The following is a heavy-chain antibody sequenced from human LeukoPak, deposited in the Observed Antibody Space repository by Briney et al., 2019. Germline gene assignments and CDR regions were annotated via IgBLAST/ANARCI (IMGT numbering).Heavy chain of an antibody. CDR1: GYSISSGYY. CDR3: ARDLSEEDSSTYFDL. J-gene: IGHJ2*01. Sequence: SETLSPTCTVSGYSISSGYYWGWIRQPPGKGLEWIGSIYHSGSTYYNPSLKSRVTISVDTSKNQFSLKLSSVTAADTAVYYCARDLSEEDSSTYFDLGGRATLVTVSS. CDR2: IYHSGST. V-gene: IGHV4-38-2*02. D-gene: IGHD6-6*01.